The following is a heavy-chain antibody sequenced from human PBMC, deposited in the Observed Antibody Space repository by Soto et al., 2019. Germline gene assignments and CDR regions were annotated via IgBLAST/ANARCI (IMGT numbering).Heavy chain of an antibody. J-gene: IGHJ3*01. V-gene: IGHV3-30*18. Sequence: QVQLVESGGGVVQPGTSLRLSCAASGFTFYNYGMHWVRQAPGTRLEWVAAISSHGRDTYYADSVKGRLTISRDNSKNTLYLQMHSLRAEDTAVYYCAKDQGIAASHGIDWGQGTMVTVSS. CDR1: GFTFYNYG. D-gene: IGHD6-13*01. CDR2: ISSHGRDT. CDR3: AKDQGIAASHGID.